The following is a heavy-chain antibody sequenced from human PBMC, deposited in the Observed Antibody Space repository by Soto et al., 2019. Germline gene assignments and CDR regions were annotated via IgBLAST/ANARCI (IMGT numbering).Heavy chain of an antibody. Sequence: AASVKVSCKASGGTFSSYAISWVRQAPGQGLEWMGGIIPIFGTANYAQKFQGRVTITADESTSTAYMELSSLRSEDTAVYYCARGRYYGSGSYYNSYYYYGMDVWGQGTTVTVSS. D-gene: IGHD3-10*01. V-gene: IGHV1-69*13. CDR3: ARGRYYGSGSYYNSYYYYGMDV. CDR1: GGTFSSYA. J-gene: IGHJ6*02. CDR2: IIPIFGTA.